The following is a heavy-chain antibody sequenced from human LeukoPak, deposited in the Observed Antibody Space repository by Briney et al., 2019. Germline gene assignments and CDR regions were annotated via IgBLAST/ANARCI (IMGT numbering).Heavy chain of an antibody. CDR3: ARSYEEGAFDI. CDR1: GFTFSSYD. V-gene: IGHV3-13*01. Sequence: GGSLRLSCAASGFTFSSYDMHWVRQAAGKGLEWVSAISTAGDTYYPGSVKGRFTISRENDKNSLYLQMDSLRAGDTAVYYCARSYEEGAFDIGGQGTMVSVSS. CDR2: ISTAGDT. J-gene: IGHJ3*02. D-gene: IGHD5-12*01.